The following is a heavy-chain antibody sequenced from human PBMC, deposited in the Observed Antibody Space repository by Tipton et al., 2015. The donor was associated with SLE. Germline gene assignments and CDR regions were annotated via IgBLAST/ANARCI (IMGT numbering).Heavy chain of an antibody. V-gene: IGHV3-48*03. CDR2: ISSSGSER. D-gene: IGHD2-21*01. Sequence: SLRLSCAASGFTFSSYEMNWVRQAPGKGLESVAYISSSGSERNYADSVKGRFTISRDNARKSLYLQMNSLRVEDTAVYYCARGLAPFAFDVWGPGTMVTVSS. CDR3: ARGLAPFAFDV. CDR1: GFTFSSYE. J-gene: IGHJ3*01.